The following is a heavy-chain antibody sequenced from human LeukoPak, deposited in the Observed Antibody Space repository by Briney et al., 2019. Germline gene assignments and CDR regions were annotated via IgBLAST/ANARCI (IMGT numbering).Heavy chain of an antibody. CDR1: GFTFSSYA. J-gene: IGHJ4*02. Sequence: GGSLRLSCAASGFTFSSYAMSWVRQAPGKGLEWVSAISGSGGSTYYADSVKGRFTISRDNSKNTLYLQMNSLRAEDTAMYYCARPESSDWNYDYFDYWGQGTLVTVSS. D-gene: IGHD1-7*01. V-gene: IGHV3-23*01. CDR2: ISGSGGST. CDR3: ARPESSDWNYDYFDY.